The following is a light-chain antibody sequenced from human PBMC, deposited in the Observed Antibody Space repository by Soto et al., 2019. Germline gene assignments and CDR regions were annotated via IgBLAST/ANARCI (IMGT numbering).Light chain of an antibody. V-gene: IGLV2-14*03. CDR3: CSYISSSSPYV. J-gene: IGLJ1*01. Sequence: QPVLTQPASVSGSPGQSITISCTGTSSGFGSYNFVSWYQHHPGKAPKLMIYDVSNRPSGVSNRFSGSKSGNTASLTISGLQAKDEADYYCCSYISSSSPYVFGTGTKLTVL. CDR2: DVS. CDR1: SSGFGSYNF.